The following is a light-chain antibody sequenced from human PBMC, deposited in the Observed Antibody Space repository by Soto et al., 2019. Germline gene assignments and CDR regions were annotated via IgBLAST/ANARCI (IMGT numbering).Light chain of an antibody. Sequence: EIVMTQSPATLSVSPGERATLSCRASQSLRSSLAWYQQRPGQAPRLLIYSASTRATGIPARFSGSGSGTDFTLTISSLEPEDFAVYYCQQRSNWQGATFGGGTKVDIK. CDR3: QQRSNWQGAT. V-gene: IGKV3-15*01. CDR1: QSLRSS. CDR2: SAS. J-gene: IGKJ4*01.